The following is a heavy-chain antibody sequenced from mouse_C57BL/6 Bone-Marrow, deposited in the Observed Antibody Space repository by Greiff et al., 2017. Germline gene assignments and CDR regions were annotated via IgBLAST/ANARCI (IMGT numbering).Heavy chain of an antibody. CDR2: ISHGGGST. V-gene: IGHV5-12*01. CDR1: GFTFSDYY. Sequence: EVQVVESGGGLVQPGGSLKLSCAASGFTFSDYYMYWVRQTPEKRLEWVAYISHGGGSTYYPDTVKGRFTLSRDNAKNTSYLQLSRLNSEDTAVYYCAIGGIYYDDGDCDYGGQGTGPTVSS. CDR3: AIGGIYYDDGDCDY. J-gene: IGHJ2*03. D-gene: IGHD2-4*01.